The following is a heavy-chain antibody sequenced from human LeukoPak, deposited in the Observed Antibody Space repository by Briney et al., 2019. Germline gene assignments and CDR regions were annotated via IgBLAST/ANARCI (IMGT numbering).Heavy chain of an antibody. CDR1: GFTFDDYG. V-gene: IGHV3-20*04. D-gene: IGHD5-18*01. CDR2: INWNGGST. CDR3: ARVRGNVDTAMVMLDY. Sequence: PGGSLRLSCAASGFTFDDYGMSWVRQAPGKGLEWVSGINWNGGSTGYADSVKGRFTISRDNAKNSLYLQMNSLRAEDTALYYCARVRGNVDTAMVMLDYWGQGTLVTVSS. J-gene: IGHJ4*02.